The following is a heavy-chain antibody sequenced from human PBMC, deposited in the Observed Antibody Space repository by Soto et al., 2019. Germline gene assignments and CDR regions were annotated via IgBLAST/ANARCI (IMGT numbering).Heavy chain of an antibody. CDR1: RFTFSTYE. J-gene: IGHJ4*02. CDR3: VRYCSATLCNGVATRTFDY. Sequence: GSLRLSCAASRFTFSTYEMNWGRQAPGKGLEWVSYISTSGSTVYYADSVKGRYTISRDNTRNSLYLQMNSLRDEDTALYYCVRYCSATLCNGVATRTFDYWGQGTLVTVSS. V-gene: IGHV3-48*03. CDR2: ISTSGSTV. D-gene: IGHD5-12*01.